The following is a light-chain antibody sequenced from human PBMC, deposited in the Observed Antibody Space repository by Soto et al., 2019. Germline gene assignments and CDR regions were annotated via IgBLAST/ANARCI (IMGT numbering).Light chain of an antibody. Sequence: DIQPTQSPSTLPASLGVRVTITCRASQSISTWLAWYQQKPGKAPKLLIYDASSLESGVPSRFSGSGSGTEFTLTISSLQPDDFATYYCQQYNSYWGFGQGTKVDI. J-gene: IGKJ1*01. CDR1: QSISTW. CDR3: QQYNSYWG. V-gene: IGKV1-5*01. CDR2: DAS.